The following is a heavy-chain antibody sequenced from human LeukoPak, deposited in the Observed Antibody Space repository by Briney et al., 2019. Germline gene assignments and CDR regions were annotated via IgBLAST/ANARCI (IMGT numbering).Heavy chain of an antibody. D-gene: IGHD2-15*01. J-gene: IGHJ6*02. Sequence: GASVKVSCKASGYTFTGYYVHWVRQAPGQGLEWMGWINPNSGGTNYAQKFQGRVTMTRDTSISTAYMELSRLRSDDTAVYYCARDLADIVVVVAASRGYYYYGMDVWGQGTTVTVSS. CDR2: INPNSGGT. CDR3: ARDLADIVVVVAASRGYYYYGMDV. V-gene: IGHV1-2*02. CDR1: GYTFTGYY.